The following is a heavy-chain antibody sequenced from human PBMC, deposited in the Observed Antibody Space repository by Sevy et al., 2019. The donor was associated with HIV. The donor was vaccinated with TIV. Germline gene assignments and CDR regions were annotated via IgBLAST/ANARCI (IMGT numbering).Heavy chain of an antibody. V-gene: IGHV1-18*04. CDR3: ARGRGCSGGSCYSRWEYYYYYMDV. Sequence: ASVKVSCKASGYTFTSYGISWVRQAPGQGLEWMGWISAYNGNTNYAQKLQGRVTMTTDTSTSTAYMELRSLRSYDTGLYYCARGRGCSGGSCYSRWEYYYYYMDVWGKGTTVTVSS. CDR1: GYTFTSYG. D-gene: IGHD2-15*01. CDR2: ISAYNGNT. J-gene: IGHJ6*03.